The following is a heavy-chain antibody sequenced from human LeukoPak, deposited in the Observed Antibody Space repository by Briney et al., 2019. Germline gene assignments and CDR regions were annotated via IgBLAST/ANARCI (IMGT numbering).Heavy chain of an antibody. CDR1: GFSFSAFE. J-gene: IGHJ4*02. CDR3: ARGSGYVLDY. V-gene: IGHV3-48*03. D-gene: IGHD2-15*01. Sequence: GGSLRLSCAASGFSFSAFEMNWVRQAPGKGLEWTSHISTGGRTIYYADSVEGRFTISRDNAKNSLYLQMNSLRGEDTGVYYCARGSGYVLDYWTQGTLVTVSS. CDR2: ISTGGRTI.